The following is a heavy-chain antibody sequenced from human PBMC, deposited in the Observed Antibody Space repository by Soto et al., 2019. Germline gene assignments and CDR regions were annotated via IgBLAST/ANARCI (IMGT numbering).Heavy chain of an antibody. CDR3: ARDDVLCDGGRCYGVPLDV. D-gene: IGHD2-15*01. CDR1: EFTFSSYS. Sequence: GGSLRLSCAASEFTFSSYSMNWVRQAPGKGLEWVSYISSRSSTIYYADSVKGRFTISRDNAKNSLYLQMNSLRAEDTAVYYCARDDVLCDGGRCYGVPLDVWGKGTTVTVSS. V-gene: IGHV3-48*01. J-gene: IGHJ6*04. CDR2: ISSRSSTI.